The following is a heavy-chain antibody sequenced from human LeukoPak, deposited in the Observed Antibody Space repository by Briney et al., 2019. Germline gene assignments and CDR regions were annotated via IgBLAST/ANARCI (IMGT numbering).Heavy chain of an antibody. CDR1: GFTFTSYW. Sequence: GGSLRLSCAAAGFTFTSYWMHWVRQAPGKGRGWVSNINPGGSSTAYADFGKGRFTISRDNAKNTLYLQMNSLRAEDTAVYYCAHFTPVVNNFVFSGQGALVTVSS. CDR2: INPGGSST. D-gene: IGHD2-15*01. CDR3: AHFTPVVNNFVF. J-gene: IGHJ4*02. V-gene: IGHV3-74*01.